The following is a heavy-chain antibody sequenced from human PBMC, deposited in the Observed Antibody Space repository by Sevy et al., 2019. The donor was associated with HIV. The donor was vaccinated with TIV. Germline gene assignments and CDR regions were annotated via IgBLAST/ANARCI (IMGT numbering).Heavy chain of an antibody. Sequence: GGSLRLSFAASGFTFNMYGMHWVRQAPGKGLEWVGQIWYDGSIKKYADSVKGRFTISRDNSKSTLYLQMNSLRGEDTAVYFCASEHNWDDAFDIWGQGTMVTVSS. V-gene: IGHV3-33*08. J-gene: IGHJ3*02. CDR3: ASEHNWDDAFDI. D-gene: IGHD1-1*01. CDR1: GFTFNMYG. CDR2: IWYDGSIK.